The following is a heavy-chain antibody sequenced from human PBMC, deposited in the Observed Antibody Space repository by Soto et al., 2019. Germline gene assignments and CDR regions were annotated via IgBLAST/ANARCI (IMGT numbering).Heavy chain of an antibody. V-gene: IGHV3-21*01. CDR2: ITSSGSYV. CDR1: GFTFSRNT. D-gene: IGHD3-3*02. J-gene: IGHJ6*02. CDR3: VKDEGIEAMDV. Sequence: EVQLVESGGGLVKPGGSLRLSGVTSGFTFSRNTMNWVRQAPGKGWEWVASITSSGSYVYYADSVKGRFSASRDNANNSLSLQMNSLRPDDTAVYFCVKDEGIEAMDVWGQGTTVSVSS.